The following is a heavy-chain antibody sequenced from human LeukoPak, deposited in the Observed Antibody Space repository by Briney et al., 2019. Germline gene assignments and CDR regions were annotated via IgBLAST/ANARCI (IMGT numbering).Heavy chain of an antibody. Sequence: SETLSLTCAVSGGSFSGYYWSWIRQPPGKGLEWIGEINHSGSTNYNPSLKSRVTISVDTSKNQFSLKLSSVTAADTAVYYCARGVTMIDYWGQGTLVTVSS. CDR3: ARGVTMIDY. CDR1: GGSFSGYY. V-gene: IGHV4-34*01. J-gene: IGHJ4*02. D-gene: IGHD3-22*01. CDR2: INHSGST.